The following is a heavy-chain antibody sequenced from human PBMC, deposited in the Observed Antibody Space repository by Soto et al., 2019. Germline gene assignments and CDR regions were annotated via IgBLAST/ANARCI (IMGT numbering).Heavy chain of an antibody. J-gene: IGHJ4*02. CDR1: GGSISSYY. CDR2: IYYSGST. Sequence: SETLSLTCTVPGGSISSYYWSWIRQPPGKGLEWIGYIYYSGSTNYNPSLKSRVTISVDTSKNQFSLKLSSVTAADTAVYYCARAPGGNYVYPSIFVYWGRETWVTV. V-gene: IGHV4-59*01. D-gene: IGHD3-16*01. CDR3: ARAPGGNYVYPSIFVY.